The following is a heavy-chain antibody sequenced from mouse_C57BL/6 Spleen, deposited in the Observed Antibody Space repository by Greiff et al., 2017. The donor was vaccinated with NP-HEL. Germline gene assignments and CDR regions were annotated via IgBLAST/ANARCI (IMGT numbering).Heavy chain of an antibody. V-gene: IGHV1-55*01. CDR2: IHPGSGST. CDR1: GYTFTSYW. D-gene: IGHD1-1*01. J-gene: IGHJ2*01. Sequence: VQLQQPGAELVKPGASVKMSCKASGYTFTSYWLTWVKQRPGQGLAWIGDIHPGSGSTNYNEKFKSKATLTVDTSSSTAYMQLSSLTSEDSAVYYCARDPITTVVAYYFDYWGQGTTLTVSS. CDR3: ARDPITTVVAYYFDY.